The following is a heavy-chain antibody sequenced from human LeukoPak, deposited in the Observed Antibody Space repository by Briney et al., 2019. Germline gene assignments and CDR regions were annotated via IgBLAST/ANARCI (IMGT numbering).Heavy chain of an antibody. CDR2: ISGSGGST. J-gene: IGHJ4*02. CDR1: GFTFSSYA. Sequence: PGGSLRLSCAASGFTFSSYAMSWVRQAPGKGLEWVSAISGSGGSTYYADSVKGRFTTSRDNSKNTLYLQMNSLRAEDTAVYYCAKDWTGTTGNYFGYWGQGTLVTVSS. CDR3: AKDWTGTTGNYFGY. D-gene: IGHD1-7*01. V-gene: IGHV3-23*01.